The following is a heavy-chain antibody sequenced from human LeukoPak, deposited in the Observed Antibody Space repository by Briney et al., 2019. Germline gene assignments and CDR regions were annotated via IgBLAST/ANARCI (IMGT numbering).Heavy chain of an antibody. V-gene: IGHV4-59*01. CDR3: ARDRGYYDSSGYWSDYYYGMDV. J-gene: IGHJ6*02. D-gene: IGHD3-22*01. CDR1: GGSLSSYY. Sequence: SETLSLTCTVSGGSLSSYYGSWIRQPPGKGLEWIGYIYYSGSTNYNPSLKSRVTISVDTSRNQFSLKLSSVTAADTAVYYCARDRGYYDSSGYWSDYYYGMDVWGQGTTVTVSS. CDR2: IYYSGST.